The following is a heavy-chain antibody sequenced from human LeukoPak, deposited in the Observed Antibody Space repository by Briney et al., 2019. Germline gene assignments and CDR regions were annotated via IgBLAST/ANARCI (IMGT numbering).Heavy chain of an antibody. J-gene: IGHJ4*02. V-gene: IGHV3-23*01. CDR2: IFGNGDTT. CDR1: GSGFSSYA. CDR3: AKRNTMVRGGPCFDY. Sequence: GGSLRLSCEASGSGFSSYAMNWVRQAPGKGLEWVSIIFGNGDTTYYADSVKGRFTVSRDNSKDTLYLQMNDLRPDDTAIYYCAKRNTMVRGGPCFDYWGQGLLVTVSS. D-gene: IGHD3-10*01.